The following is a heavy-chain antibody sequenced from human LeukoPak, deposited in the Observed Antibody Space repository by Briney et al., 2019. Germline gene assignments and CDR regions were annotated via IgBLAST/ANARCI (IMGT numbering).Heavy chain of an antibody. J-gene: IGHJ4*02. V-gene: IGHV2-5*02. CDR1: GFSLSTSGVG. Sequence: SGPTLVKPTQTLTLTCTFSGFSLSTSGVGVGWIRQPPGKALEWLALTYWDDDKRYSPSLKSRLTITKDTSKNQVVLTMTNMDPVDTATYYCAHTRHYYDSSGYYYFDYWGQGTLVTVSS. D-gene: IGHD3-22*01. CDR3: AHTRHYYDSSGYYYFDY. CDR2: TYWDDDK.